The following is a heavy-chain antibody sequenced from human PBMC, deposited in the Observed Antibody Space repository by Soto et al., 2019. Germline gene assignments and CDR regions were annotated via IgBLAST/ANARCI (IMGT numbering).Heavy chain of an antibody. D-gene: IGHD3-10*01. V-gene: IGHV3-7*01. J-gene: IGHJ4*02. CDR3: ARENWFFDY. CDR1: GFSFEIYW. Sequence: EVHLVESGGGLVQPGGSLSLSCAASGFSFEIYWMGWVRQAPGKGLEWVANINPDGSGEYYLDSVKGRFTISRDNAKNSVYLQMNSLVGDDTAVYYCARENWFFDYWGQGTPVTVSS. CDR2: INPDGSGE.